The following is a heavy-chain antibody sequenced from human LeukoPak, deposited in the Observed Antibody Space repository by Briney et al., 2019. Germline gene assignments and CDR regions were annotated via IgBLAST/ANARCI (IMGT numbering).Heavy chain of an antibody. CDR2: ISRSSSYI. CDR1: GFTFSSYS. Sequence: GGXLRLSCAASGFTFSSYSMKWVRQAPGKGLEWVSSISRSSSYIYYADSVKGRFTISRDKDKNSLYLQMNSLRDEDTAMYYCARAQPTETYYDFWSGYSAPGWFDPWGQGTLVTVSS. D-gene: IGHD3-3*01. CDR3: ARAQPTETYYDFWSGYSAPGWFDP. V-gene: IGHV3-21*01. J-gene: IGHJ5*02.